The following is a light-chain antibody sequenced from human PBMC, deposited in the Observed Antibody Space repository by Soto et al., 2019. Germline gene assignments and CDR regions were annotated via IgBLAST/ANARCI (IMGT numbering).Light chain of an antibody. J-gene: IGKJ1*01. CDR1: QSVSSN. V-gene: IGKV3-15*01. Sequence: EIVMTQSPATLSVSPGESATLSCRASQSVSSNLAWYQQTPGQAPRLLIYGASTRATGIPARFSGSGSGTEFTLAISSLQSEDFGVYYCQQDNNWPPWTFGQGTKVEIE. CDR2: GAS. CDR3: QQDNNWPPWT.